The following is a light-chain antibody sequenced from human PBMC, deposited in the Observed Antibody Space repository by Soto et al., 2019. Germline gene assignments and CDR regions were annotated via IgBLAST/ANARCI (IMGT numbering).Light chain of an antibody. CDR1: QSILYNSNSKNY. V-gene: IGKV4-1*01. Sequence: DIVMTQSPDSLAVSLGERATINCKSSQSILYNSNSKNYLAWYQQKPGQPPKLLIYWASTRESGVPDRFSGSGSGTYFTLTISSLQAEDVAVYYCQQYYNTPWTFGQGTKVEIK. CDR3: QQYYNTPWT. J-gene: IGKJ1*01. CDR2: WAS.